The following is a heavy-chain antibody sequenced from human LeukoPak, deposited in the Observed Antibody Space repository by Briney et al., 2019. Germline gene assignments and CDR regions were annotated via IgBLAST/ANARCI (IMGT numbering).Heavy chain of an antibody. CDR1: GGSISSSSYY. J-gene: IGHJ4*02. CDR3: ARVPAVAAYADY. V-gene: IGHV4-39*07. D-gene: IGHD6-19*01. Sequence: SETLSLTCTVSGGSISSSSYYWGWLRQPPGKGLEWTGSIYYSGSTNYNPSLKSRVTISVDTSKNQFSLKLSSVTAADTAVYYCARVPAVAAYADYWGQGTLVTVSS. CDR2: IYYSGST.